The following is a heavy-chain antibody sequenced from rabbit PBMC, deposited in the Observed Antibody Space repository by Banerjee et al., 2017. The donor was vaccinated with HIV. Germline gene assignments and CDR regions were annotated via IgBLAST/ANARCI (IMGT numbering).Heavy chain of an antibody. V-gene: IGHV1S45*01. CDR1: GIDFSSSYW. D-gene: IGHD2-1*01. J-gene: IGHJ4*01. CDR2: IYTSSGST. CDR3: ARVGVYDDYGDPYYFNL. Sequence: QQQLEESGGGLVKPGGTLTLTCKASGIDFSSSYWICWVRQAPGKGLELIACIYTSSGSTYYASWAKGRFTIFKTSSTTVTLQMTSLTAADTATYFCARVGVYDDYGDPYYFNLWGQGTLVTVS.